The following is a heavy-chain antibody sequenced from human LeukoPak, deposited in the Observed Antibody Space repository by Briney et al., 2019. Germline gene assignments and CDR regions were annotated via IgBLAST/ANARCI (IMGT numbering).Heavy chain of an antibody. CDR2: IIPIFGTA. J-gene: IGHJ4*02. Sequence: EASVKASCKASGGTFSSYAISWVRQAPGQGLEWMGGIIPIFGTANYAQKFQGRVTITADESTSTAYMELSSLRSEDTAVYYCACDYGGNSGVDYWGQGTLVTVSS. V-gene: IGHV1-69*13. D-gene: IGHD4-23*01. CDR1: GGTFSSYA. CDR3: ACDYGGNSGVDY.